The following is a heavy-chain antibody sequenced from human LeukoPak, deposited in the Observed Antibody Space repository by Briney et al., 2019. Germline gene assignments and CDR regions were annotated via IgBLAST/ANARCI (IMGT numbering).Heavy chain of an antibody. D-gene: IGHD3-3*02. Sequence: GGSLRLSCAASGFTVSTKYMNWIRQAPGKGLEWVSIIYSGATTYYADSVKGRFTISRDTSKNTLSLQMNSLRAEDTAVYFCARVGDHFHWNLDLWGRGTLVSVSS. CDR1: GFTVSTKY. J-gene: IGHJ2*01. CDR3: ARVGDHFHWNLDL. V-gene: IGHV3-53*01. CDR2: IYSGATT.